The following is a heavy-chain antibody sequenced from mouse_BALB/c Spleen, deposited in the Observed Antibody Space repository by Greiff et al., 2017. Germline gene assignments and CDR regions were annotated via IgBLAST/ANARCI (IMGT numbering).Heavy chain of an antibody. V-gene: IGHV1-14*01. CDR2: INPYNDGT. CDR1: GYTFTSYV. J-gene: IGHJ3*01. D-gene: IGHD2-3*01. Sequence: EVKLVESGPELVKPGASVKMSCKASGYTFTSYVMHWVKQKPGQGLEWIGYINPYNDGTKYNEKFKGKATLTSDKSSSTAYMELSSLTSEDSAVYYCARLGGYYVFAYWGQGTLVTVSA. CDR3: ARLGGYYVFAY.